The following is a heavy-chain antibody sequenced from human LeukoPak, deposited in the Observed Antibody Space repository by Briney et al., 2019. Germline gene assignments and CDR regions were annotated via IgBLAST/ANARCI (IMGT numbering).Heavy chain of an antibody. CDR2: ITWNSVTI. D-gene: IGHD3-10*01. Sequence: GGSLRLSCAGSGFPFSSHGMNWVRQAPGKGLEWVSGITWNSVTIGYADSVKGRFTISRDNAKNSLYLQMNSLRVEDTALYYCLRGVIIDHYYYYMDVWGKGTTVTISS. J-gene: IGHJ6*03. CDR1: GFPFSSHG. CDR3: LRGVIIDHYYYYMDV. V-gene: IGHV3-20*04.